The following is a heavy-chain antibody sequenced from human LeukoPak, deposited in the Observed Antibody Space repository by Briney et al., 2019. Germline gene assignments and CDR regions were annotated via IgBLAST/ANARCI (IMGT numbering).Heavy chain of an antibody. CDR2: ISSSSSYI. J-gene: IGHJ4*02. D-gene: IGHD1-26*01. CDR3: ARDRGGSKQTAWYFDY. Sequence: GGSLRLSCAASGFTFSSYSMNWVRQAPGKGLEWVSSISSSSSYIYYADSVKGRFTISRDNAKNSLYLQMNSLRAEDTAVYYCARDRGGSKQTAWYFDYWGQGTLVTVSS. V-gene: IGHV3-21*01. CDR1: GFTFSSYS.